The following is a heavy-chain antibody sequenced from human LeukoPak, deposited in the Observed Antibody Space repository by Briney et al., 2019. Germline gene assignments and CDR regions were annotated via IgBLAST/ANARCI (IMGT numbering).Heavy chain of an antibody. Sequence: SETLSLTCSVSGGSISSSNYYWGWIRQPPGKGLEWIGTIYYSGTTYYNPSLESRVTISEDMSKNQLSLTLRSVTAADTAVYYCARQISDYYYYYIDVWGKGTTVTVSS. CDR1: GGSISSSNYY. D-gene: IGHD3-10*01. V-gene: IGHV4-39*01. CDR2: IYYSGTT. CDR3: ARQISDYYYYYIDV. J-gene: IGHJ6*03.